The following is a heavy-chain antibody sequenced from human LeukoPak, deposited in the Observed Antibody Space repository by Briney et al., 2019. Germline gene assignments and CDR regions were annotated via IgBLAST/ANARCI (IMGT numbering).Heavy chain of an antibody. J-gene: IGHJ4*01. CDR2: NSAYNGNT. CDR1: GYNFTGYG. CDR3: ARDPGIAVAGLLDY. V-gene: IGHV1-18*04. Sequence: ASVKVSCKASGYNFTGYGISWVRQAPGQGLEWMGWNSAYNGNTNYAQKLQGRVTMTTDTSTSTAYMELRSLRSDDTAVYYCARDPGIAVAGLLDYWGHGTLVTVSS. D-gene: IGHD6-19*01.